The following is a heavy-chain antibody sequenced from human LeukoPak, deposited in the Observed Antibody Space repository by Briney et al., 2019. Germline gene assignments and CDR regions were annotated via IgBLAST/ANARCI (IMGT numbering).Heavy chain of an antibody. CDR1: GGSFSGYY. CDR3: ARGWGYSSGWYFDY. D-gene: IGHD6-19*01. Sequence: SETLSLTCAVYGGSFSGYYWSWIRQPPGKGLEWIGEINHSGSTNYNPSLKSRVTISVDTSKNQFSLKLSSVTAADAAVYYCARGWGYSSGWYFDYWGQGTLVTVSS. V-gene: IGHV4-34*01. J-gene: IGHJ4*02. CDR2: INHSGST.